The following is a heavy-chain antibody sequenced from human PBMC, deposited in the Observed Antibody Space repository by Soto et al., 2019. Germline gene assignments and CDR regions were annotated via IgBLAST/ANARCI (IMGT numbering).Heavy chain of an antibody. J-gene: IGHJ4*02. CDR2: INSDETIT. D-gene: IGHD2-21*02. CDR3: VCFECGRTAVVTAMEANDY. CDR1: GFTFSNYW. V-gene: IGHV3-74*01. Sequence: PGGSLRLSCAASGFTFSNYWMHWARQSPGKGLVWVSRINSDETITSYADSVKGRFTISRDNAKNTLYLQMSSLRVEDTALYYCVCFECGRTAVVTAMEANDYWGQGTLVTVSS.